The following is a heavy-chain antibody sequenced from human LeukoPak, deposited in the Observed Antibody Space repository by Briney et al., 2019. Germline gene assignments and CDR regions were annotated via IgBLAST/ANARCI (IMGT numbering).Heavy chain of an antibody. V-gene: IGHV4-38-2*02. Sequence: PSETLSLTCTVSGYSISSGYYWGWLRQPPGKGLEWIGSIYHSGSTYYNPSLKSRVTISVDTSKNQFSLKLSSVTAADTAVYYCARCDDSSGYWVYFDYWGQGTLVTVSS. J-gene: IGHJ4*02. CDR1: GYSISSGYY. CDR2: IYHSGST. CDR3: ARCDDSSGYWVYFDY. D-gene: IGHD3-22*01.